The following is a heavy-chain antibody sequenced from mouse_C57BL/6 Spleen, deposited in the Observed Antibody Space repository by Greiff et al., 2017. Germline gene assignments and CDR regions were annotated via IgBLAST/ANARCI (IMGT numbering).Heavy chain of an antibody. Sequence: VQLQESGPGLVQPSQSLSITCTVSGFSLTSYGVHWVRQSPGKGLEWLGVIWSGGSTDYNAAFISRLSISKDNSKSQVFFKMNSLQADDTAIYYCASYYDYDGVAYWGQGTLVTVSA. CDR1: GFSLTSYG. V-gene: IGHV2-2*01. D-gene: IGHD2-4*01. CDR3: ASYYDYDGVAY. CDR2: IWSGGST. J-gene: IGHJ3*01.